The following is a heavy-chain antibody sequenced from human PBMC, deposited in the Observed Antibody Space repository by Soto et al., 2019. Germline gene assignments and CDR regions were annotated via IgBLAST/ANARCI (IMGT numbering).Heavy chain of an antibody. Sequence: SETLSLTCVVSGDSISSGGYYWSWIRQHPGKGLEWIGYIYYSGTAYYNPSLQSRTAISIDTSENQFSLRLTSVTAADTAAYFCARIAVGGAYYFDHWGQGTLVTVSS. CDR3: ARIAVGGAYYFDH. CDR1: GDSISSGGYY. J-gene: IGHJ4*02. V-gene: IGHV4-31*11. CDR2: IYYSGTA. D-gene: IGHD6-19*01.